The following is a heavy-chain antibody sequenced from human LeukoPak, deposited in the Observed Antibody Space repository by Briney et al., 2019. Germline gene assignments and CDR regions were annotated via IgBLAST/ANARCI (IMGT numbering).Heavy chain of an antibody. CDR2: IYPGGSDT. Sequence: GESLKISCKGSGYSFTSYWIGWVRQMPGKGLEWMGIIYPGGSDTRYSPSFQGQVTISADKSISTAYLQWSSLKASDTAMYYCARHSAYYDSSGYYRPWVGEADYWGQGTLVAVSS. J-gene: IGHJ4*02. D-gene: IGHD3-22*01. CDR3: ARHSAYYDSSGYYRPWVGEADY. CDR1: GYSFTSYW. V-gene: IGHV5-51*01.